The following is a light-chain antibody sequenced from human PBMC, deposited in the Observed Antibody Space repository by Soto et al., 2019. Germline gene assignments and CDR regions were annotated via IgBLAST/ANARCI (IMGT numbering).Light chain of an antibody. V-gene: IGKV1-5*01. J-gene: IGKJ5*01. CDR3: QQYNSYLIT. CDR2: DAS. CDR1: QSISSW. Sequence: DIQMTQSPSTLSGSVGDRVTITCLASQSISSWLAWYQQKPGKAPKLLIYDASSLESGVPSRFSGSGSGTEFTLTISSLQPDDFATYYCQQYNSYLITFGQGTRLEIK.